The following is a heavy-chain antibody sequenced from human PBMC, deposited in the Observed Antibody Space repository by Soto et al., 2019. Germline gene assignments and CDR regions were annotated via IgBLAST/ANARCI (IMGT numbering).Heavy chain of an antibody. V-gene: IGHV1-69*02. CDR3: VIRYSGYDGDAFDI. D-gene: IGHD5-12*01. J-gene: IGHJ3*02. Sequence: QVQLVQSGAEVKKPGSSVKVSCKASGGTFSSYTISWVRQAPGQGLEWMGRIIPILGIANYAQKFQGRVTITADKSTSTAYMELSSLRSEDTAVYYCVIRYSGYDGDAFDIWGQGTMVTVSS. CDR2: IIPILGIA. CDR1: GGTFSSYT.